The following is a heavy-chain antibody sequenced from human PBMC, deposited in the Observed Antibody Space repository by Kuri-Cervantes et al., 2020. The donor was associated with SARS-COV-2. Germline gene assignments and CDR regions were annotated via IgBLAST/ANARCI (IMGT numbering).Heavy chain of an antibody. J-gene: IGHJ4*01. CDR2: IHHSGST. V-gene: IGHV4-38-2*02. CDR3: AAQRAYDYVSGTSDY. Sequence: SETLSLTCTVSGYSISSGYYWGWIRQPPGKGLEWIGEIHHSGSTNYNPSLKSRVTVSVDTSKNQFSLKLSSVTAADTAVYYCAAQRAYDYVSGTSDYWGQGTLVTVSS. D-gene: IGHD3-10*02. CDR1: GYSISSGYY.